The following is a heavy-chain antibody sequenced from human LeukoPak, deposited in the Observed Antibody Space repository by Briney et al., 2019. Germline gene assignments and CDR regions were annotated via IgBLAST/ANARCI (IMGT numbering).Heavy chain of an antibody. Sequence: ASVKVSCKSSGGTFSSYGISWVRQAPGQGLEWMGGIIPVFGTANYAQRFQGRVTITADESTSTAYMELSSLRSEDTAVYYCARGVHVRKYDSNENCYDPWGQGTLVTVSS. CDR3: ARGVHVRKYDSNENCYDP. V-gene: IGHV1-69*13. CDR2: IIPVFGTA. D-gene: IGHD3-22*01. CDR1: GGTFSSYG. J-gene: IGHJ5*02.